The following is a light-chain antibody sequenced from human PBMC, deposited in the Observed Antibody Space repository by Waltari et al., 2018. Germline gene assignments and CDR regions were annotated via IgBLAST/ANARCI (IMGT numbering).Light chain of an antibody. J-gene: IGLJ3*02. V-gene: IGLV2-23*02. CDR2: EVS. CDR3: CSYAGSRDFWV. Sequence: QTDLTQPASVSGSPGQSITISCTGTSSDVGGYDLVSWYQQHPGKAPKLIIYEVSERPSGLSNRFSGSKSGNTASLTIFGRQAEDEAAYYCCSYAGSRDFWVFGGGTKLTVL. CDR1: SSDVGGYDL.